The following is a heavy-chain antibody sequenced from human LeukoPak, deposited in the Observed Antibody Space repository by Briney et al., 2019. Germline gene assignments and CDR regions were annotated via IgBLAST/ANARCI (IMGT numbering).Heavy chain of an antibody. D-gene: IGHD3-10*01. CDR2: IRYDGSNK. CDR3: AKGLTYYLGSGSYYPDY. V-gene: IGHV3-30*02. Sequence: GGSLRLSCAASGFTFSNYGMHWVRQAPGKGLEWVAFIRYDGSNKYYADSVKGRFTISRDNSKHMLDLQMNSLRAEDTAFYYFAKGLTYYLGSGSYYPDYWSQGTLVTVSS. J-gene: IGHJ4*02. CDR1: GFTFSNYG.